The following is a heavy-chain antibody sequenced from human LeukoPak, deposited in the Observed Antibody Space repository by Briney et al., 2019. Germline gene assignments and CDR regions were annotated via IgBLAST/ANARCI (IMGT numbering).Heavy chain of an antibody. D-gene: IGHD4-17*01. CDR2: INGSGCST. CDR3: AKDYAYGGFAY. Sequence: GGSLRLSRAASGFTFSSYVMSWVRQAPGKGLEWVSAINGSGCSTYYADSVKGRFTFSRDNSKNPLYRQMISLRAEDTAVYYCAKDYAYGGFAYWGQGTLVTVSS. J-gene: IGHJ4*02. CDR1: GFTFSSYV. V-gene: IGHV3-23*01.